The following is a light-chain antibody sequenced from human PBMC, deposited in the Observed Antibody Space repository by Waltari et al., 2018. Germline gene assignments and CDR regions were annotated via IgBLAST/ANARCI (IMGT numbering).Light chain of an antibody. J-gene: IGLJ2*01. CDR3: LVWHSTTDHHGV. CDR2: YDS. Sequence: SYVVTQSPSVSVAPGKTARITCGVDNLGSKSVHGYQQRPGQAPVLVISYDSDRPSGIPERFSGSNSGNTATLTISWVEADDEADYYCLVWHSTTDHHGVFGGGTKLTVL. V-gene: IGLV3-21*04. CDR1: NLGSKS.